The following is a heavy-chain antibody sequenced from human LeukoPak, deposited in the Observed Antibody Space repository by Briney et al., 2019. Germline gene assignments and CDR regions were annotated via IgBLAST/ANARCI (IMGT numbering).Heavy chain of an antibody. CDR2: IKQDGSEK. CDR3: ARVVIIPNYYFDY. J-gene: IGHJ4*02. CDR1: GFTFSSYW. V-gene: IGHV3-7*03. Sequence: GGSLRLSCAASGFTFSSYWMSWVRQAPGKGLEWVANIKQDGSEKYYVDSVKGRFTISRDNAKNSLYLQMNSLRAEDTAVYYCARVVIIPNYYFDYWGQGTLVTVSS. D-gene: IGHD3-3*01.